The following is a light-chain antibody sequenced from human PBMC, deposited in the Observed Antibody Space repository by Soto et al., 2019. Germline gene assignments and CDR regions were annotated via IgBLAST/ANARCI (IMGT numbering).Light chain of an antibody. V-gene: IGLV2-8*01. CDR1: SSDVGAYNY. CDR3: TSYAGSDIWV. CDR2: EVS. J-gene: IGLJ3*02. Sequence: QSALTQPPSASGSPGQSVTISCPGTSSDVGAYNYVSWYQQYPGKAPKLMIYEVSKRPSGVPDRFSGSKSGKTASLTVSGLQPEDEADYYCTSYAGSDIWVFGGGTKLTVL.